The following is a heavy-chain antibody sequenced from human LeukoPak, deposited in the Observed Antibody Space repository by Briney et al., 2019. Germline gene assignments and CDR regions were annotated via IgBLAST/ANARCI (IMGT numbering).Heavy chain of an antibody. CDR3: ARDGRDSPFDD. CDR1: GFPFSSYL. CDR2: KNQEGSEK. Sequence: GGSLRLSCAASGFPFSSYLMNWVRQAPGKGLEWVANKNQEGSEKHYVDSVKGRFTISRDNARTSLYLQMDSLRAEDTAVYFCARDGRDSPFDDWGQGALVTVSS. J-gene: IGHJ4*02. D-gene: IGHD2-21*02. V-gene: IGHV3-7*01.